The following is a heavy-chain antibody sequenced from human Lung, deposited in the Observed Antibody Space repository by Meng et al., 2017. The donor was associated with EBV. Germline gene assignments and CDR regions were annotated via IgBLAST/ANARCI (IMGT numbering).Heavy chain of an antibody. J-gene: IGHJ2*01. CDR2: INHSGST. CDR1: GGSFSGYY. Sequence: QVPLQRWGAGLVKASGTLALTCAVYGGSFSGYYWSWIRQPPGKGLEWIGEINHSGSTNYNPSLKSRVTISVDTSKNQFSLKLSSVTAADTAVYYCARGATSVFDLWGRGTLVTVSS. V-gene: IGHV4-34*01. CDR3: ARGATSVFDL.